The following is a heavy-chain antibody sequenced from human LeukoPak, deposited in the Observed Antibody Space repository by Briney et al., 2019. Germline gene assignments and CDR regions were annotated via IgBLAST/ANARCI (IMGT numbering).Heavy chain of an antibody. CDR2: IYHSGST. Sequence: SETLSLTCTVSGGSISSYYWSWIRQPPGKGLEWIGSIYHSGSTYYNPSLKSRVTISVDTSKNQFSLKLSSVTAADTAVYYCARRSGYTDYWGQGTLVTVSS. CDR3: ARRSGYTDY. J-gene: IGHJ4*02. D-gene: IGHD6-13*01. CDR1: GGSISSYY. V-gene: IGHV4-59*08.